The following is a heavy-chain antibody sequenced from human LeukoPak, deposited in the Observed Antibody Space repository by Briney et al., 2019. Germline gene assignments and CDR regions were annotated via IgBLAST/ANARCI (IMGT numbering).Heavy chain of an antibody. CDR1: GFTFSDYY. D-gene: IGHD3-9*01. CDR3: TTDQYRLLTGPFPIMDY. J-gene: IGHJ4*02. CDR2: IKRKTDGETT. Sequence: KPGGSLRLSCAASGFTFSDYYMSWVRQAPGKGLEWVGRIKRKTDGETTDYAAPVKGRFTISRDDSENTLYLQMNSLKTEDTAVYYCTTDQYRLLTGPFPIMDYWGQGTLVTVSS. V-gene: IGHV3-15*01.